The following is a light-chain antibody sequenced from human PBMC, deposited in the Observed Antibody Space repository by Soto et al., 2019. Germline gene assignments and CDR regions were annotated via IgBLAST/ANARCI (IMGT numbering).Light chain of an antibody. CDR2: EVS. J-gene: IGLJ1*01. Sequence: HSALTQPASVSGSPGQSITISCTGTSSDVGGYNYVSWYQQHPGKAPKLMIYEVSNRPSGVSNRFSGSKSGNTASLTISGRQAEDEADYSCSSYTSSSTYVFGTGTKLTVL. V-gene: IGLV2-14*01. CDR1: SSDVGGYNY. CDR3: SSYTSSSTYV.